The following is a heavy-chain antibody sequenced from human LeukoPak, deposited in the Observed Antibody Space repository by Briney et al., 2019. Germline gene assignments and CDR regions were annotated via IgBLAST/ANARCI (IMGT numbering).Heavy chain of an antibody. V-gene: IGHV3-23*01. CDR2: ISGSGGST. CDR3: AKVPSPNYYDSSGFDY. Sequence: PGGSLRLSCAASGFTFSSYAMSWVRQAPGKGLEWVSAISGSGGSTSYADSVKGRFTISRDNSKNTLYLQMNSLRAEDTAVYYCAKVPSPNYYDSSGFDYWGQGTLVTVSS. D-gene: IGHD3-22*01. CDR1: GFTFSSYA. J-gene: IGHJ4*02.